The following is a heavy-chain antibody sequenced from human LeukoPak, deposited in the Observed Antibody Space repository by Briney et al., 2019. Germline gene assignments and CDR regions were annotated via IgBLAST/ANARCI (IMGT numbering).Heavy chain of an antibody. V-gene: IGHV4-61*02. CDR3: ARDGFVPYGSGSYYNAFDI. J-gene: IGHJ3*02. D-gene: IGHD3-10*01. CDR2: IYTSGST. CDR1: GGSISSGSYY. Sequence: SETLSLTCTVSGGSISSGSYYWSWIRQPAGKGLEWIGRIYTSGSTNYNPSLKSRVTISVDTSKNQFSLKLSSVTAADTAVYYCARDGFVPYGSGSYYNAFDIWGQGTMVTVSS.